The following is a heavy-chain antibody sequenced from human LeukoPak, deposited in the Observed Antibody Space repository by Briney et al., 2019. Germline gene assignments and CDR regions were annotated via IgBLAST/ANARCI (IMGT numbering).Heavy chain of an antibody. CDR1: GGSISTYY. J-gene: IGHJ4*02. D-gene: IGHD5-12*01. CDR2: IYHSGNT. V-gene: IGHV4-59*01. Sequence: SETLSLTCTVSGGSISTYYWNWIRQPPGKGLEWIGSIYHSGNTNYNPSLRSPVTISVDTSKNQFSLKLSSVTAADTDVYYCARGVQKWPYYYDYWGQGTLVSVSS. CDR3: ARGVQKWPYYYDY.